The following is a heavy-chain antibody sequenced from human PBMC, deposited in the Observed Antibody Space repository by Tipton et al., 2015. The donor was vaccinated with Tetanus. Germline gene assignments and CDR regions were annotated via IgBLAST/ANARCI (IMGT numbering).Heavy chain of an antibody. V-gene: IGHV3-30*03. CDR3: VRGGVAVAGEGSAFSGLDV. J-gene: IGHJ6*02. CDR2: LSYDGNNK. Sequence: SLRLSCAASGFTCSNYGMHWVRRAPGKGLEWVAVLSYDGNNKYYADSVKGRFTISRDNSRNTLYLQMNSLRAEDTAVYYCVRGGVAVAGEGSAFSGLDVWGQGTTVTFSS. D-gene: IGHD6-19*01. CDR1: GFTCSNYG.